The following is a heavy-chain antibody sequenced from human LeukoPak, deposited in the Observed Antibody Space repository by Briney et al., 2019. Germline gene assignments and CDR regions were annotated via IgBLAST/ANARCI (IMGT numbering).Heavy chain of an antibody. D-gene: IGHD2-2*01. J-gene: IGHJ3*02. V-gene: IGHV1-18*01. Sequence: ASVKVSCKASGYTFTSYGISWVRQAPGQGLEWMGWISAYNGNTNYAQKLQGRVTLTPDTSPRTPYMEQRSLRSADTAVYYCGRDTIVVVPCAMEDYAVDIRGQGKMVTVSS. CDR3: GRDTIVVVPCAMEDYAVDI. CDR2: ISAYNGNT. CDR1: GYTFTSYG.